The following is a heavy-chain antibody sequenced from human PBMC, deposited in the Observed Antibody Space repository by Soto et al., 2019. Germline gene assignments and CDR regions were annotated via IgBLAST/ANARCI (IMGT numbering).Heavy chain of an antibody. Sequence: TLYITCAVSGRSISSGGYYWGSTRQPAGKGREWIGYIYHSGRTSYSPSLKSRVTTSVDRSKNQFSLKLSSVTAADTAVYYCARENSSSWILDYWGQGTLVTVSS. D-gene: IGHD6-13*01. J-gene: IGHJ4*02. CDR2: IYHSGRT. V-gene: IGHV4-30-2*01. CDR1: GRSISSGGYY. CDR3: ARENSSSWILDY.